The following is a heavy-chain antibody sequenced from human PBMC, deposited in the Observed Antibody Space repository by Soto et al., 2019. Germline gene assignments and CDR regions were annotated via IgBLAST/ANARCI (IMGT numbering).Heavy chain of an antibody. CDR2: IYYSGST. CDR3: ARGVRYSGYELSLHFDY. Sequence: QVQLQESGPGLVKPSETLSLTCTVSGGSISSYYWSWIRQPPGKGLEWIGYIYYSGSTNYNPSLKSRVTITVDTSKNQFPLKLSSVTAADTAVYYCARGVRYSGYELSLHFDYWGQGTLVTVSS. J-gene: IGHJ4*02. V-gene: IGHV4-59*08. D-gene: IGHD5-12*01. CDR1: GGSISSYY.